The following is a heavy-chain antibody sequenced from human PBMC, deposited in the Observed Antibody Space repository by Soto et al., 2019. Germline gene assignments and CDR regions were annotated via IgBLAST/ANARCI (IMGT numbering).Heavy chain of an antibody. CDR2: IIPIFGTA. D-gene: IGHD3-22*01. CDR1: GGTFSGYA. J-gene: IGHJ4*02. Sequence: SVKVSCKASGGTFSGYAISWVRQAPGQGLEWMGGIIPIFGTANYAQKFQGRVTITADESTSTAYMELSSLRSEDTAVYYCARRGYYDSSGSMADYWGQGTLVTVSS. V-gene: IGHV1-69*13. CDR3: ARRGYYDSSGSMADY.